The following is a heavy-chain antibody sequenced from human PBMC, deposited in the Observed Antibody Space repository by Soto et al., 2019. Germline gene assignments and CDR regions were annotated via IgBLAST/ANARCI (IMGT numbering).Heavy chain of an antibody. D-gene: IGHD3-10*01. V-gene: IGHV3-11*01. CDR1: GFTISDYY. Sequence: QVQLVESGGGLVQSGGSLRLSCAASGFTISDYYMTWIRQAPGKGLEWVSYISSVGTTTYYAESVKGRFSISMDDATNSLYLQMNSLTAEDTAVYYCARDQEGSGSHWRGYKYYGMDVWGQGTTVTVSS. J-gene: IGHJ6*02. CDR2: ISSVGTTT. CDR3: ARDQEGSGSHWRGYKYYGMDV.